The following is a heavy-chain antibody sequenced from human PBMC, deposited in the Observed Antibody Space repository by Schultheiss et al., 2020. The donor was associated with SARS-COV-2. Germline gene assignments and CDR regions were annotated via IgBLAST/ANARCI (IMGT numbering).Heavy chain of an antibody. J-gene: IGHJ4*02. Sequence: SETLSLTCAVSDFSISSGHTWGWIRQPPGKGLEWIGDIYRSVSTYYNPSLKSRVTISVDTSKNQFSLKLSSVTAADTAVYYCARECGAGSCSSSYWGQGTLVTVSS. CDR1: DFSISSGHT. D-gene: IGHD2-15*01. V-gene: IGHV4-38-2*02. CDR3: ARECGAGSCSSSY. CDR2: IYRSVST.